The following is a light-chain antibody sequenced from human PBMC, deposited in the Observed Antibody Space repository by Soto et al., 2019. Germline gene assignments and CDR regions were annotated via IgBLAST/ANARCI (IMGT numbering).Light chain of an antibody. J-gene: IGKJ1*01. Sequence: GVTQSPATVSVSNGEGATLSCRASETVSTNLAWYQQKPGQAPRLLIYAASTRATGVPARFSGSGSGTEFTLTISSLQSEDVAAYYCQQYENWPWTFGQGTKVAIK. CDR1: ETVSTN. V-gene: IGKV3-15*01. CDR2: AAS. CDR3: QQYENWPWT.